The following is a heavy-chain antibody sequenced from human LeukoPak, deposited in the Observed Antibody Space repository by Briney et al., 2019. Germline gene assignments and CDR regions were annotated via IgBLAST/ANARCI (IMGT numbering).Heavy chain of an antibody. V-gene: IGHV3-13*01. Sequence: GGSLRLSCAASGFTFSSYDMHWVRQATGKGLEWVSAIGTAGDTYYPGSVKGRFTISRENAKNSLYLQVNSLRAEDTAVYYCARSKDTAMLYGMDVWGQGTTVTVSS. CDR1: GFTFSSYD. J-gene: IGHJ6*02. CDR3: ARSKDTAMLYGMDV. CDR2: IGTAGDT. D-gene: IGHD5-18*01.